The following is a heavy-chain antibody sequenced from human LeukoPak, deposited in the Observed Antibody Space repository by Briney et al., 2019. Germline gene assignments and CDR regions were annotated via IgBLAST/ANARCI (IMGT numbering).Heavy chain of an antibody. Sequence: GGSLRLSCAASGFTFSSSSMNWVRQAPGKGLEWVSCLSGTSSTTYYADSVKGRFTISRDNAKNSLYLQMNSLRAEDTAVYYCARDLSVTTLYIDAFDIWGQGTMVTVSS. D-gene: IGHD4-17*01. CDR1: GFTFSSSS. CDR3: ARDLSVTTLYIDAFDI. V-gene: IGHV3-48*01. J-gene: IGHJ3*02. CDR2: LSGTSSTT.